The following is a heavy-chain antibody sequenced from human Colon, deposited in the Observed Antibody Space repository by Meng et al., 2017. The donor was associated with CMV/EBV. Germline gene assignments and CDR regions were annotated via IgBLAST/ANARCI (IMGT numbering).Heavy chain of an antibody. Sequence: FTFSSYAMSWVRQAPGKGLEWVSAISGSGGSTYYADSVKGRFTISRDNSKNTLYLQMNSLRAEDTAVYYCAKMHVPAALERYYFDYWGQGTLVTVSS. CDR2: ISGSGGST. J-gene: IGHJ4*02. CDR1: FTFSSYA. D-gene: IGHD2-2*01. V-gene: IGHV3-23*01. CDR3: AKMHVPAALERYYFDY.